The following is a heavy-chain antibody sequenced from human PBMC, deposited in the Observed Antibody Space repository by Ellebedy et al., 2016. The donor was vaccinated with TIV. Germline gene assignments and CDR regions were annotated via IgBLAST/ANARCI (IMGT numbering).Heavy chain of an antibody. J-gene: IGHJ4*02. D-gene: IGHD6-19*01. CDR2: ISSSSSTI. V-gene: IGHV3-48*02. CDR3: ARETLSIAVAAGDY. Sequence: GGSLRLXXAASGFTFSSYSMNWVRQAPGKGLEWVSYISSSSSTIYYADSVKGRFTISRDNAKNSLYLQMNSLRDEDTAVYYCARETLSIAVAAGDYWGQGTLVTVSS. CDR1: GFTFSSYS.